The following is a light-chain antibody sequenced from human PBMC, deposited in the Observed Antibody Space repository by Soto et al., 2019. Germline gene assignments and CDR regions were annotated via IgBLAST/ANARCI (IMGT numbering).Light chain of an antibody. V-gene: IGLV2-11*01. J-gene: IGLJ3*02. CDR2: DVS. CDR1: GSALVNYNL. CDR3: CSYAGSYTGV. Sequence: QSALTQPASVSGSPGQSITISCTGTGSALVNYNLVSWYQQPPGQAPRLVIYDVSKRPSGVPDRFSGSKSGNTASLTISGLQAEDEADYYCCSYAGSYTGVFGGGTKLTVL.